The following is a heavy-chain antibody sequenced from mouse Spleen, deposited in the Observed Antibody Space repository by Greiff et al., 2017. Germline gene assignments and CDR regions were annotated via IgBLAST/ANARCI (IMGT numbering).Heavy chain of an antibody. CDR3: AREYYSFDV. CDR1: GFSLTSYG. CDR2: IWAGGST. V-gene: IGHV2-9*02. Sequence: QVQLQQSGPGLVAPSQSLSITCTVSGFSLTSYGVHWVRQPPGKGLEWLGVIWAGGSTNYNSALMSRLSISKDNSKSQVFLKMNSLQTDDTAMYYCAREYYSFDVWGAGTTVTVSS. D-gene: IGHD1-1*01. J-gene: IGHJ1*01.